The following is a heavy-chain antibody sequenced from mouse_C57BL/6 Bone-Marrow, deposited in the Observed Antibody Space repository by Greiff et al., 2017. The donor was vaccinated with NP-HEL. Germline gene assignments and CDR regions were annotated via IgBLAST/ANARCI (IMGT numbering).Heavy chain of an antibody. CDR1: GYTFTSYW. CDR3: ARRPDLLWSYYAMDD. V-gene: IGHV1-50*01. D-gene: IGHD2-1*01. Sequence: QVQLKESGAELVKPGASVKLSCKASGYTFTSYWMQWVKQRPGQGLEWIGEIDPSDSYTNYNQKFKGKATLTVDTSSSTAYMQLSSLTSEDSAVYYCARRPDLLWSYYAMDDWGQGTSVTVAS. J-gene: IGHJ4*01. CDR2: IDPSDSYT.